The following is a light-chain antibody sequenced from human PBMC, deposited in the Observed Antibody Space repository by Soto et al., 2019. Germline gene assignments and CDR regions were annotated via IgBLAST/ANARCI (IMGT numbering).Light chain of an antibody. J-gene: IGKJ4*01. CDR1: QSISNW. CDR3: QKYNSAPLT. CDR2: DAS. Sequence: DIQMTQSPSTLSASVGDRVTITCRASQSISNWLAWFQQKPGKAPKLLIYDASTLQSGVPSRFSGSGSGTDFTLTISSLQPEDVATYYCQKYNSAPLTFGGGTKVDIK. V-gene: IGKV1-27*01.